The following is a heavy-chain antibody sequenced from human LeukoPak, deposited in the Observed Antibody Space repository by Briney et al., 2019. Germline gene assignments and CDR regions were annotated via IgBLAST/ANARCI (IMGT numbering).Heavy chain of an antibody. CDR3: AKEREYSGYEPLPNDY. J-gene: IGHJ4*02. CDR2: IDHTGST. Sequence: PSETLSLTCSVSGDSISIYYWNWIRQPPGKGLEWIGYIDHTGSTNYNPSLNSRVTISRDTSTNHFSLKLSSVTAADTAVYYCAKEREYSGYEPLPNDYWGQGTLVTVSS. V-gene: IGHV4-59*12. D-gene: IGHD5-12*01. CDR1: GDSISIYY.